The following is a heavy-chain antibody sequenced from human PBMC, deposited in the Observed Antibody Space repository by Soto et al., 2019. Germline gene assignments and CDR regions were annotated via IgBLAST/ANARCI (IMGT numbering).Heavy chain of an antibody. CDR2: ISWNSGDI. CDR1: GFTFDDYG. Sequence: PGGSLRLSCVASGFTFDDYGMHWVRQAPGKGLEWVSGISWNSGDIGYADSVKGRFTISRDNAKNSLYLQMNSLRAEDTALYYCAKLGGYGYGGQWLADYWGQGTLVTVSS. J-gene: IGHJ4*02. D-gene: IGHD6-19*01. CDR3: AKLGGYGYGGQWLADY. V-gene: IGHV3-9*01.